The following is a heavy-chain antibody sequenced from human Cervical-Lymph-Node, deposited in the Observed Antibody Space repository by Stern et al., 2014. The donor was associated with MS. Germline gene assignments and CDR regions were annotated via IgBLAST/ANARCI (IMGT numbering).Heavy chain of an antibody. J-gene: IGHJ4*02. D-gene: IGHD3-22*01. CDR1: GGSISSGSYY. Sequence: QLQLQESGPGLVKPSQTLSLTCTVSGGSISSGSYYWSWIRQPAGKGLEXIGRIYTSGRTNYNPSPKSRVTIIVDTSKNQFSLKRSSVTAADTAVYYCASGYYDSSGYFHYWGQGTLVTVSS. V-gene: IGHV4-61*02. CDR2: IYTSGRT. CDR3: ASGYYDSSGYFHY.